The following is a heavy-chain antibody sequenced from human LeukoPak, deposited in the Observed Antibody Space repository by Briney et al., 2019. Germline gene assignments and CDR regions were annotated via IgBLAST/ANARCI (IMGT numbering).Heavy chain of an antibody. CDR2: IGTGGDT. J-gene: IGHJ2*01. Sequence: PGGSLRLSCAASGFTFSTSDMHWVRQPTGKGLEWVSAIGTGGDTHYPDSVKGRFTISRENAKNSLYLQMNSLSAEDTAVYYCAREGPSSYSDGWNDWYFDLWGRGTLVTVSS. CDR1: GFTFSTSD. D-gene: IGHD6-19*01. CDR3: AREGPSSYSDGWNDWYFDL. V-gene: IGHV3-13*04.